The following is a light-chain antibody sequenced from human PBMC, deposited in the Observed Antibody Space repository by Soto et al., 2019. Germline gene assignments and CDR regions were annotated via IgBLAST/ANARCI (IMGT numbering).Light chain of an antibody. Sequence: QSVLTQPASMSGSPGQSITISCTGTSSDVGGYNYVSWYQQHPGKAPKVMIYEDSTRPPGVSNRFSGSKSGNTASLTISGLQAEDEAEYYCSSFTSSNTYVFGTGTKVTVL. CDR3: SSFTSSNTYV. V-gene: IGLV2-14*01. J-gene: IGLJ1*01. CDR1: SSDVGGYNY. CDR2: EDS.